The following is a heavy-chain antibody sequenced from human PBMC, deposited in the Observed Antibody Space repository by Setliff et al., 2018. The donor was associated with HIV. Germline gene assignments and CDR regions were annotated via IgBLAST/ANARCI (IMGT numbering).Heavy chain of an antibody. D-gene: IGHD3-10*01. V-gene: IGHV1-8*02. J-gene: IGHJ4*02. Sequence: ASVKVSCKASGYTFTSYDINWVRQATGQGLEWMGRVNPNSGNTGFTQKFQGRVTMTTDTSINTAYMELSSLRSEDTAVYYCARVPSRWFGELLYLQAFDHWGQGTLVTVSS. CDR2: VNPNSGNT. CDR3: ARVPSRWFGELLYLQAFDH. CDR1: GYTFTSYD.